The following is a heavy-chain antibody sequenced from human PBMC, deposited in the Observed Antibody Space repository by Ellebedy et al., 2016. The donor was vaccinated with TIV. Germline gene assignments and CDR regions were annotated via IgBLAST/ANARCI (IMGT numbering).Heavy chain of an antibody. CDR3: ARLTSGYYANFDY. V-gene: IGHV4-59*01. Sequence: SETLSLTXTVSGGSISSYYWSWIRQPPGKGLERIGYIYYNGNTNYNPSLKSRVTISVDTSKNQFSLKLSSVTAADTAVYYCARLTSGYYANFDYWGQGTLVTVSS. CDR1: GGSISSYY. D-gene: IGHD3-3*01. J-gene: IGHJ4*02. CDR2: IYYNGNT.